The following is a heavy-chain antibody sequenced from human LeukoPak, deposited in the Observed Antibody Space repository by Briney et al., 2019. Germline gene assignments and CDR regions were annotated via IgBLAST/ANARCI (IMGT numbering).Heavy chain of an antibody. CDR2: ISSSGGSP. Sequence: GGSLRLSCVASGFTFRTYALSWVRQAPGKGLEWVSAISSSGGSPYYADSVNGRFTIFRDNSKNTLYLQMNSLRAEDTALYYCAKDQALSLSSSRALDYWGQGTLVTVSS. CDR3: AKDQALSLSSSRALDY. V-gene: IGHV3-23*01. D-gene: IGHD2-2*01. CDR1: GFTFRTYA. J-gene: IGHJ4*02.